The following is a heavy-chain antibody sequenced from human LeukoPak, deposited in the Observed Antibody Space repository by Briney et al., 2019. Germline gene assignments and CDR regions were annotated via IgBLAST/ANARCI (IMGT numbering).Heavy chain of an antibody. J-gene: IGHJ4*02. CDR2: INHSGST. CDR1: GGSFSGYY. CDR3: ARGRHHTYYYASGSYYFDY. D-gene: IGHD3-10*01. V-gene: IGHV4-34*01. Sequence: SETLSLTCAVYGGSFSGYYWSWIRQPPGKGREWIGEINHSGSTNYNPSRKRRVTISVDTSKNQFSLKLSSVTAADTAVYSCARGRHHTYYYASGSYYFDYWGQGTLVTVSS.